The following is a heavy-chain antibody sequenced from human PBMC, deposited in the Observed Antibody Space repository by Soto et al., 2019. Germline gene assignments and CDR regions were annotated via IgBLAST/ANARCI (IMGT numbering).Heavy chain of an antibody. CDR3: ARGQGDYGYFDY. Sequence: ASVKVSCKASGYTFTDYSLQWVRQAPGQRLEWMGWINPASGKTKYSQKFQGRVTITADKSTSTAYMELSSLRSEDTAVYYCARGQGDYGYFDYWGQGTLVTVSS. J-gene: IGHJ4*02. CDR1: GYTFTDYS. D-gene: IGHD4-17*01. V-gene: IGHV1-3*01. CDR2: INPASGKT.